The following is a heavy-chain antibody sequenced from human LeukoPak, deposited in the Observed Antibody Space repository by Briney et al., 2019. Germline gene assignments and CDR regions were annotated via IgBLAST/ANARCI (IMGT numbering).Heavy chain of an antibody. CDR3: AKSQDGSGYYLEVLYYFDY. J-gene: IGHJ4*02. CDR2: LNWNGGST. CDR1: GFTFDDYG. D-gene: IGHD3-22*01. Sequence: RPGGSLRLSCAASGFTFDDYGMTWVRQAPGKGLEWVSGLNWNGGSTGYADSVKGRFTISRDNSENTLYLQMDSLSPEDTAVYYCAKSQDGSGYYLEVLYYFDYWGQGTLVTVSS. V-gene: IGHV3-20*04.